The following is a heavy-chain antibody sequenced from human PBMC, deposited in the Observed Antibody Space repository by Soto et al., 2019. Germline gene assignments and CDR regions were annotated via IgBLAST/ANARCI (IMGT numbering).Heavy chain of an antibody. Sequence: GASVKVSCKASGGTFSSYAISWVRQAPGQGLEWMGGIIPIFGTANYAQKFQGRVTITADESTSTAYTELSSLRSEDTAVYYCARGTTGSDSVGGAWGACYYDMDLWGQGNTVTVSS. J-gene: IGHJ6*02. V-gene: IGHV1-69*13. CDR1: GGTFSSYA. CDR2: IIPIFGTA. D-gene: IGHD4-4*01. CDR3: ARGTTGSDSVGGAWGACYYDMDL.